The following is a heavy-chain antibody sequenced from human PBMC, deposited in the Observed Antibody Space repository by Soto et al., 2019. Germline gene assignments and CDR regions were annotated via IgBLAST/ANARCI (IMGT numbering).Heavy chain of an antibody. CDR2: IYWDDDK. V-gene: IGHV2-5*02. CDR1: GFSLSTRGVG. CDR3: AHSPPGGIAAAGTFVY. Sequence: QITLKESGPTLVKPTQTLTLTCTFSGFSLSTRGVGVGWIRQPPGKALEWLALIYWDDDKRYSPSLKSRLTIAKDTPKNQVVLTMPNMDPVDTATYYCAHSPPGGIAAAGTFVYWGQGTLVTVSS. J-gene: IGHJ4*02. D-gene: IGHD6-13*01.